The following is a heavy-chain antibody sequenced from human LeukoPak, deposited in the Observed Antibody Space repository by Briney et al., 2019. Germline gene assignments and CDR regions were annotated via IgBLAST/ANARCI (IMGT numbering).Heavy chain of an antibody. V-gene: IGHV3-11*01. CDR2: ISSSGSTI. D-gene: IGHD1-26*01. J-gene: IGHJ6*02. Sequence: GGSLRLSCAASGFTFSDYYMSWIRQAPGKGLEWVSYISSSGSTIYYADSVKGRFTISRDNAKNSLYLQMNSLRAEDTAVYCCARDYGRYKKEYGMDVWGQGTTVTVSS. CDR1: GFTFSDYY. CDR3: ARDYGRYKKEYGMDV.